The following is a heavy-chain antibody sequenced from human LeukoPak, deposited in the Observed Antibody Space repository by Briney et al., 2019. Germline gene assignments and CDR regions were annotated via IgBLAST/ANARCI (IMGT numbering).Heavy chain of an antibody. CDR1: AYSFTNSW. V-gene: IGHV5-51*01. J-gene: IGHJ4*02. Sequence: GASLKIYCKGSAYSFTNSWIGWVRQLPGKGLDWMGIINPGDSDTRYSPSFQGQVTISADKSISTAYLQWSSLKASDTAMYYCARRPSSGYLDSWGQGILVTVSS. CDR3: ARRPSSGYLDS. D-gene: IGHD3-22*01. CDR2: INPGDSDT.